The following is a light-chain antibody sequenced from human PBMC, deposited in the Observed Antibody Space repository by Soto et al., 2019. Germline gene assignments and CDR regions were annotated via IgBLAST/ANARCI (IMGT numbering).Light chain of an antibody. CDR1: QSVTSNY. CDR3: QHYGTSPET. Sequence: EIVLTQSPGTLSLSPGERATLSCRASQSVTSNYLAWYQHKPGQAPRLLIYGASSRATGIPDRFSGSGSGTDFTLTISRLEPEDFAVYYCQHYGTSPETFGQGTKVEIK. V-gene: IGKV3-20*01. J-gene: IGKJ1*01. CDR2: GAS.